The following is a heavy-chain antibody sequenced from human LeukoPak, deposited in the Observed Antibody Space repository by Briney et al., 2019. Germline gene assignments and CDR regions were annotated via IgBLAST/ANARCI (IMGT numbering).Heavy chain of an antibody. D-gene: IGHD1-26*01. V-gene: IGHV4-59*08. CDR2: IYYSGST. J-gene: IGHJ1*01. CDR3: ASFRSIVGATTPYFQH. CDR1: GDSISSHY. Sequence: SETLSLTCTVSGDSISSHYWNWIRQPPGKGLEWIGYIYYSGSTNYNPSLKSRVTISVDTSKNQFSLKLSSVTAADTAVYYCASFRSIVGATTPYFQHWGQGTLVTVSS.